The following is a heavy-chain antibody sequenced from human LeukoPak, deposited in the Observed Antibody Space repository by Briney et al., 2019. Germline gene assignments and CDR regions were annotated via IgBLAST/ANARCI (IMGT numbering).Heavy chain of an antibody. J-gene: IGHJ4*02. CDR3: ARGREMWQLLDS. V-gene: IGHV4-59*01. CDR2: IYYSGST. Sequence: PSETLSLTCTVSGGSISSYYWSWIRQPPGKGLEWIGHIYYSGSTKYNPSLKSRLTISLDRSRNQFSLKMTSVNTADTAMYYCARGREMWQLLDSWGQGTLVTVSS. CDR1: GGSISSYY. D-gene: IGHD5-24*01.